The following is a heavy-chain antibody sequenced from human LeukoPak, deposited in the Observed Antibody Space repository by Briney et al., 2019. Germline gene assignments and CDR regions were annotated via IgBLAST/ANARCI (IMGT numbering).Heavy chain of an antibody. J-gene: IGHJ5*02. V-gene: IGHV4-59*01. Sequence: NSSETLSLTCTVSGGSISSYYWSWIRQPPGKGLEWIGYIYYSGSTNYNPSLKSRVTISVDTSKNQFSLKLSSVTAADTAVYYCARDKANNWFDPWGQGTLVTVSS. CDR3: ARDKANNWFDP. CDR2: IYYSGST. CDR1: GGSISSYY.